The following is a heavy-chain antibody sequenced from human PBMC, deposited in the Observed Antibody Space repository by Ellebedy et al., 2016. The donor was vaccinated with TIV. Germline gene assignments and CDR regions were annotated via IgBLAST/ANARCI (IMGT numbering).Heavy chain of an antibody. J-gene: IGHJ4*02. CDR2: INHSGST. CDR3: ARRSYGIPAAGIAY. D-gene: IGHD6-13*01. V-gene: IGHV4-34*01. Sequence: SETLSLXCAVYGGSFSGYYWSWIRQPPGKGLEWIGEINHSGSTNYKPSFKSRVTISVDTSKNQFSLKVSSVTAADTAVYYCARRSYGIPAAGIAYWGQGTRVTVSS. CDR1: GGSFSGYY.